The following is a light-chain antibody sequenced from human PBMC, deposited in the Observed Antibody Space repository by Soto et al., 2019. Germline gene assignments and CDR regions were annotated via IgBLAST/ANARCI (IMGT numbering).Light chain of an antibody. CDR1: SSNIGSNT. CDR3: AGLDDSLNGVV. Sequence: QSVLTQPPSASGTPGQRVTISCSGSSSNIGSNTVNWYQQLPGTAPKLFIYSNNQRPSGVPDRFSGSRSGTSASLAISGLQSEDEADYYCAGLDDSLNGVVFGGGTKVTVL. J-gene: IGLJ2*01. CDR2: SNN. V-gene: IGLV1-44*01.